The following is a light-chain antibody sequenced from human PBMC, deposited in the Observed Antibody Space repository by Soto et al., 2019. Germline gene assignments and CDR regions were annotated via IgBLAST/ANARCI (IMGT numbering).Light chain of an antibody. CDR1: QSLSGGY. J-gene: IGKJ5*01. V-gene: IGKV3-20*01. CDR2: SAS. CDR3: QQNGTLPTT. Sequence: EIVLTQSPGTLSLSPGERATLSCRASQSLSGGYLAWFQQKPGQTPRLLIYSASNRATGIPDRFSGSGSGANFTLTISRREAEDFVVYYCQQNGTLPTTFGQGTRLEIK.